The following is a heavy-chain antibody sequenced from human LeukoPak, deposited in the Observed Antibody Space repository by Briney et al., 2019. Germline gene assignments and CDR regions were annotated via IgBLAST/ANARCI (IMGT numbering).Heavy chain of an antibody. V-gene: IGHV4-59*08. CDR3: ARHGTARYFDWRGAFDI. J-gene: IGHJ3*02. D-gene: IGHD3-9*01. Sequence: SETLSLTCTVSGGSISSYYWSWIRQPPGKGLEWIGYIYYSGSTNYNPSLKSRVTISVDTSKNQFSLKLSSVTAADTAVYYCARHGTARYFDWRGAFDIWGQGTMVTVSS. CDR1: GGSISSYY. CDR2: IYYSGST.